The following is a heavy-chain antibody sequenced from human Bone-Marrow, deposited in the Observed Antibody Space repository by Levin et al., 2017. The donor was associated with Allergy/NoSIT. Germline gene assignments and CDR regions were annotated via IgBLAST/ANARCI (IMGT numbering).Heavy chain of an antibody. V-gene: IGHV3-7*02. D-gene: IGHD4-23*01. J-gene: IGHJ4*02. Sequence: RPGGSLRLSCTASGFTISPHWMTWVRQAPGKGLEWVANIKEDGSQRYYVDSVKGRFTISRDNAKNSLFLQMNSLRAEDTAVYYCATWLGWPNEYWGQGTLVTVSS. CDR1: GFTISPHW. CDR2: IKEDGSQR. CDR3: ATWLGWPNEY.